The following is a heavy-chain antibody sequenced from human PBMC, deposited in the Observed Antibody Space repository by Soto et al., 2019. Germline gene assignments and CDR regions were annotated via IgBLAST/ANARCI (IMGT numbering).Heavy chain of an antibody. CDR1: GFSLTTSGVG. Sequence: QITLKESGPARVKPTQTLTLTCTFSGFSLTTSGVGVGWIRQPPGKALEWLAVSYWDDDKRYSPSLQTRLTITKDTSKNEVVLTMINMDPVGTATYYCVESPWRGYKAWFDPWGRGTFVTVSS. J-gene: IGHJ5*02. CDR2: SYWDDDK. V-gene: IGHV2-5*02. D-gene: IGHD3-3*01. CDR3: VESPWRGYKAWFDP.